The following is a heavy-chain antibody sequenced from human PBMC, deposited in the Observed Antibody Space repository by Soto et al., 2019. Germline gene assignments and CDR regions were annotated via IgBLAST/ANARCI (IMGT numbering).Heavy chain of an antibody. J-gene: IGHJ6*02. Sequence: SVKVSCKASGGTFSSYTISWVRQAPGQGLEWMGRIIPILGIANYAQKFQGRVTITADKSTSTAYLELSSLRSADTAMYYCASGGVRGVVTRTRDYYGMDVWGQGTTVTVSS. CDR1: GGTFSSYT. CDR3: ASGGVRGVVTRTRDYYGMDV. D-gene: IGHD3-10*01. CDR2: IIPILGIA. V-gene: IGHV1-69*02.